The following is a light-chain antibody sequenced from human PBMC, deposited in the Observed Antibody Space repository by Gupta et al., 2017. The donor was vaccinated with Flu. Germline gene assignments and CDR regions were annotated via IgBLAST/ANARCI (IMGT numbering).Light chain of an antibody. J-gene: IGKJ2*01. CDR3: QHDSNSPVD. Sequence: EIVLTQSPGALSLSPGERATLSCRASQSVNNGDLAWYQQRPGQAPRLLIYGASSRATDIPDRFSGSGSGTDFTLTINRLEPEDFAVYYCQHDSNSPVDFGQGTKMEIK. CDR1: QSVNNGD. V-gene: IGKV3-20*01. CDR2: GAS.